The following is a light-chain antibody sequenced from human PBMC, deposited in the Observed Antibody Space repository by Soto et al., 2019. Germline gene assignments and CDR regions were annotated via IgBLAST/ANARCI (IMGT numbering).Light chain of an antibody. J-gene: IGKJ4*01. Sequence: EIVLTQSPVTLSLSPGERVTLSCRASQSVGTYLGWYQQKVGQAPSLLIYDASKRATGIPARFSGSGSGTDFTLTISSLEPEDFAGYYCQQRSDWPLTFGGGTKVEI. CDR2: DAS. CDR1: QSVGTY. CDR3: QQRSDWPLT. V-gene: IGKV3-11*01.